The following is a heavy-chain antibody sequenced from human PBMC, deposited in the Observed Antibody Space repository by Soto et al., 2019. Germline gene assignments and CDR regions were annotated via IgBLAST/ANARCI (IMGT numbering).Heavy chain of an antibody. D-gene: IGHD3-16*01. J-gene: IGHJ6*02. V-gene: IGHV1-18*01. CDR1: GYTFIRYG. Sequence: QVQLAQSANEVKKPGASVRVSCKAAGYTFIRYGIAWVRQAPGQGLEWMGWISPYNDYTVYAQKFQGRVSMTADTSTRTVYMNLRGLKSDDTALYYCARGGYYDNSWGKLSHYGLDVRGQGASVSVSS. CDR2: ISPYNDYT. CDR3: ARGGYYDNSWGKLSHYGLDV.